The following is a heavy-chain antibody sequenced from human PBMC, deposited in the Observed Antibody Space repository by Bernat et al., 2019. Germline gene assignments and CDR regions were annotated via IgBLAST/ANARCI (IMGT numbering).Heavy chain of an antibody. V-gene: IGHV3-48*02. CDR1: GLTFSSYT. Sequence: EVQLVESGGGLVQPGGSLRLSCAASGLTFSSYTMNWVRQAPGKGLEWVSYISSGSSTIYYADSVKGRFTISRDNAKNSLYLQMNSLRDEDTAVYYCARVMTDSSGWYHFDYWGRGTLVTVSS. CDR3: ARVMTDSSGWYHFDY. J-gene: IGHJ4*02. CDR2: ISSGSSTI. D-gene: IGHD6-19*01.